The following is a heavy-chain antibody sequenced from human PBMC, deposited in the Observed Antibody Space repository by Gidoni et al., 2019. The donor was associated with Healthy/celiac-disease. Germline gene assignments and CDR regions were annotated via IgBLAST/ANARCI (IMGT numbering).Heavy chain of an antibody. Sequence: HVQLVQSGAEVKKPGASVKVSCKASGYTFTSYYLHWVRQAPGQGLEWREIINPSGGSKSYAQKCQGIVTMTRDTSTSTVYMELSSLRSEDTAVYYCASSAVYGDYGVDYWGQGTLVTVSS. D-gene: IGHD4-17*01. CDR1: GYTFTSYY. V-gene: IGHV1-46*01. CDR3: ASSAVYGDYGVDY. CDR2: INPSGGSK. J-gene: IGHJ4*02.